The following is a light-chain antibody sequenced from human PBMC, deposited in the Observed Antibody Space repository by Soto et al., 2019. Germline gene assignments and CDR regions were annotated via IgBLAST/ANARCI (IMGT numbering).Light chain of an antibody. Sequence: QSALTQPRSVSGSPGQSVTISCTGTSSYVGGYNYVSWYQQHPGKAPKLMIYDVSKRPSGVPDRFSGSKSGNTASLTISGLQAEDEADYYCCSYAGSYSYVFGPGTKLTVL. CDR2: DVS. J-gene: IGLJ1*01. CDR1: SSYVGGYNY. V-gene: IGLV2-11*01. CDR3: CSYAGSYSYV.